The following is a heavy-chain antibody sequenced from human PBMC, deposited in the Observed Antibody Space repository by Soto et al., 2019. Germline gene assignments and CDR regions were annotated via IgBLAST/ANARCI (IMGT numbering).Heavy chain of an antibody. CDR3: ARDRGAADGYNWFDP. Sequence: SETLSLTCTVSGGSISSYYWSWIRQPPGKGLEWIGYIYYSGSTNYNPSLKSRVTISVDTSKSQFSLKLSSVTAADTAVYYCARDRGAADGYNWFDPWGQGTLVTVSS. D-gene: IGHD6-13*01. CDR1: GGSISSYY. J-gene: IGHJ5*02. CDR2: IYYSGST. V-gene: IGHV4-59*01.